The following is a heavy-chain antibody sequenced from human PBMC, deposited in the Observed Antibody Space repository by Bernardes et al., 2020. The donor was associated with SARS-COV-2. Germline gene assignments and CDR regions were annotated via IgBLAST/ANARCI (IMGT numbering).Heavy chain of an antibody. J-gene: IGHJ4*02. V-gene: IGHV3-21*04. CDR3: AKDWVDEYGGIDY. CDR1: GFTFSSYS. CDR2: ISSSSTSI. Sequence: GGSLRLSCAASGFTFSSYSMDLVRQAPGEGPEWVASISSSSTSIYYADSVRGRFTIFRDNAKNSLYLQMNTLRAEDTAVYYCAKDWVDEYGGIDYWGQGTLVTVSS. D-gene: IGHD4-17*01.